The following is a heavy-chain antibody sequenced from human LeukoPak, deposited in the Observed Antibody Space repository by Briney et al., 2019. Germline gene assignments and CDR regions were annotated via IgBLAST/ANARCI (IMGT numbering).Heavy chain of an antibody. CDR1: GFTFSSYS. V-gene: IGHV3-48*01. CDR2: ISSSSSTI. D-gene: IGHD3-22*01. J-gene: IGHJ4*02. Sequence: GGSLRLSCAASGFTFSSYSMNWVRQAPGKGLEWVSYISSSSSTIYYADSVKGRFTISRDNAKNSLYLQMNSQRAEDTAVYYCARPAGSGYRDYWGQGTLVTVSS. CDR3: ARPAGSGYRDY.